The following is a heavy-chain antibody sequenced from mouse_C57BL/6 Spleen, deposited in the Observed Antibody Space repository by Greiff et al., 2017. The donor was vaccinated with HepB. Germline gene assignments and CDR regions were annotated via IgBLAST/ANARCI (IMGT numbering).Heavy chain of an antibody. D-gene: IGHD1-1*02. J-gene: IGHJ4*01. CDR1: GYTFTSYT. Sequence: VQLQQSGAELARPGASVKMSCMASGYTFTSYTMHWVKQRPGQGLEWIGYINPSSGYTKYNQKFKDKATLTADKSSSTAYMQLSSLTSEDSAVYYCARRWFPYAMDYWGQGTSVTVSS. CDR3: ARRWFPYAMDY. CDR2: INPSSGYT. V-gene: IGHV1-4*01.